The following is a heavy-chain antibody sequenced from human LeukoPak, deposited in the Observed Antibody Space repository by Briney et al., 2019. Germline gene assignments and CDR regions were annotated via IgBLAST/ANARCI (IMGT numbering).Heavy chain of an antibody. CDR1: GGSFSGYY. V-gene: IGHV4-34*01. CDR2: INHSGST. Sequence: SETLSLTCAVYGGSFSGYYWSWIRQPPGKGLEWIGEINHSGSTNYNPSLKSRVTISVDTSKNQFSLKLSSVTAADTAVYYCARAYHYCTNGVCYSSFDDWFDPWGQGTLVTVSS. CDR3: ARAYHYCTNGVCYSSFDDWFDP. J-gene: IGHJ5*02. D-gene: IGHD2-8*01.